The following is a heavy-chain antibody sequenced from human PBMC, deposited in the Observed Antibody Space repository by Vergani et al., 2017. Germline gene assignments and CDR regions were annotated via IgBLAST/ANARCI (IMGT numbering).Heavy chain of an antibody. CDR2: IWYDGSNK. D-gene: IGHD5-18*01. Sequence: QVQLVESGGGVVQPGRSLRLSCAASGFTFSSYGMHWVRQAPGKGLEWVAVIWYDGSNKYYADSVKGRFTISRDNSKNTLYLQMNSLRAEDTAVYYCARCPSGKAMAADSYYMDVWGKGPRVTVSS. CDR3: ARCPSGKAMAADSYYMDV. CDR1: GFTFSSYG. J-gene: IGHJ6*03. V-gene: IGHV3-33*01.